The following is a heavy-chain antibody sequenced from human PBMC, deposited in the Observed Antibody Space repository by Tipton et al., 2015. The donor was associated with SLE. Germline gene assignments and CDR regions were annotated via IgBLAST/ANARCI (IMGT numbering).Heavy chain of an antibody. CDR2: IRQDGSER. CDR1: GFTFSDYW. CDR3: TRGVGVDTPMAADY. V-gene: IGHV3-7*01. D-gene: IGHD5-18*01. Sequence: GSLRLSCAASGFTFSDYWMNWVRQAPGKGLEWVAHIRQDGSERYYVDSVKGRFTISRDNTKNSVSLQMSSLRVEDTAVYYCTRGVGVDTPMAADYRGQGSLVTVSS. J-gene: IGHJ4*02.